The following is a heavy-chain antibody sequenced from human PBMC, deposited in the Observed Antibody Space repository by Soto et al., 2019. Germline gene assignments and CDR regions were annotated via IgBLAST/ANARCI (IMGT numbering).Heavy chain of an antibody. J-gene: IGHJ2*01. CDR3: AGAKELYSSGWYWYFDL. D-gene: IGHD6-19*01. V-gene: IGHV3-13*01. CDR1: GFTFSSYD. Sequence: GGSLRLSCAASGFTFSSYDMHWVRQATGKGLEWVSAIGTAGDTYYPGSVKGRFTISRENAKNSLYLQMNSLRAGDTAVYYWAGAKELYSSGWYWYFDLWGRGTLVTVSS. CDR2: IGTAGDT.